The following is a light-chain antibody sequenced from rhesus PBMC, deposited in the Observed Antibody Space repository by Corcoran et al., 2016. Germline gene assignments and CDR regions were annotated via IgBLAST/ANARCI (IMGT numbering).Light chain of an antibody. Sequence: DIQMTQSPSSLSAPVGDKVTITCQASQSISSWVAWYQQKPGKAPKPLIYKASILESGVPSRFSGSGSGKDFTLPLSSLQPEDFATYYCQQYNSAPWTFGQGTKVEIK. CDR3: QQYNSAPWT. V-gene: IGKV1-16*01. J-gene: IGKJ1*01. CDR1: QSISSW. CDR2: KAS.